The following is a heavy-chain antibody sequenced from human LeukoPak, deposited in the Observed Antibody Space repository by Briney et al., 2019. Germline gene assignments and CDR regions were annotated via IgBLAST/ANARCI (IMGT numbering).Heavy chain of an antibody. CDR1: GFTFSSYS. V-gene: IGHV3-48*02. J-gene: IGHJ3*02. CDR2: ISSSSTI. Sequence: GESLRLSCAASGFTFSSYSMNWVRRAPGKGLEWVSYISSSSTICYADSVRGRFTISRDNGKNSLYLQMNSLRDEDTAVYYCARTSMKAFDIWGQGTMVTVSS. CDR3: ARTSMKAFDI. D-gene: IGHD2/OR15-2a*01.